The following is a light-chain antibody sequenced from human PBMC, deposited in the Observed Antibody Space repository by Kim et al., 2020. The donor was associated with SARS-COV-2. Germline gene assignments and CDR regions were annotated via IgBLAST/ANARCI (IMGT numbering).Light chain of an antibody. Sequence: NFMLTQSHSVSESPGKTVTISCTRSSASIASNYVQWYQQRPGSAPTTVIYEDNQRPSGVPDRFSGSIDSSSNSASLTISGLKTEDEADYYCQSYDSSNLWVFGGGTQLTVL. V-gene: IGLV6-57*04. CDR3: QSYDSSNLWV. CDR1: SASIASNY. CDR2: EDN. J-gene: IGLJ3*02.